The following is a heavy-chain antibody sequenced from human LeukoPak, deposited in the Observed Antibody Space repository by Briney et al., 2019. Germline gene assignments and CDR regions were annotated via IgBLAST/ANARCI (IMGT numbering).Heavy chain of an antibody. CDR1: GGSISSGGYS. CDR2: IYHSGST. V-gene: IGHV4-30-2*01. D-gene: IGHD6-19*01. Sequence: SQTLSPTCAVSGGSISSGGYSWSWIRQPPGKGLEWIGYIYHSGSTYYNPSLKSRVTISVDRSKNQFSLKLSSVTAADTAVYYCAGSSGWTWWFDPWGQGTLVTVSS. J-gene: IGHJ5*02. CDR3: AGSSGWTWWFDP.